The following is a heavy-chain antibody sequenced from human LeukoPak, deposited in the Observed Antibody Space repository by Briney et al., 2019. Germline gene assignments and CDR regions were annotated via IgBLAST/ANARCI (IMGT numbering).Heavy chain of an antibody. J-gene: IGHJ2*01. D-gene: IGHD3-10*01. V-gene: IGHV4-59*01. CDR1: GGSISSYY. CDR2: ICYSGST. CDR3: ARDGSGSYASYWYFDL. Sequence: SETLSLTCTVSGGSISSYYWSWIRQPPGKGLEWIGYICYSGSTNYNPSLKSRVTISVDTSKNQFSLKLSSVTAADTAVYYCARDGSGSYASYWYFDLWGRGTLVTVSS.